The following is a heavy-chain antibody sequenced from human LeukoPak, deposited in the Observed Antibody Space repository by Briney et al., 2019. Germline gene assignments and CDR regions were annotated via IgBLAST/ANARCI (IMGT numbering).Heavy chain of an antibody. CDR1: GGSISSSNW. Sequence: SGTLSLTCAVSGGSISSSNWWSWVRQPPGKGLEWIGEIYHSGSTNYNPSLKSRVTISVDKSKNQFSLKLSSVTAADTAVYYCARVGPLGSSSVDYFQHWGQGTLVTVSS. V-gene: IGHV4-4*02. D-gene: IGHD6-13*01. CDR3: ARVGPLGSSSVDYFQH. J-gene: IGHJ1*01. CDR2: IYHSGST.